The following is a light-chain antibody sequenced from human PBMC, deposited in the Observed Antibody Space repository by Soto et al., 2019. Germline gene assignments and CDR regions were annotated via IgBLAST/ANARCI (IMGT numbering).Light chain of an antibody. Sequence: KFPCTLCASIGYIFAITGRASQSISSWLAWYQQKPGKAPKLLIYDASSLESGVPSRFSGSGSGTECTRASCSLRPDDFAPYYDQPYQNYPRTCGQGTKVDI. CDR3: QPYQNYPRT. CDR2: DAS. J-gene: IGKJ1*01. V-gene: IGKV1-5*01. CDR1: QSISSW.